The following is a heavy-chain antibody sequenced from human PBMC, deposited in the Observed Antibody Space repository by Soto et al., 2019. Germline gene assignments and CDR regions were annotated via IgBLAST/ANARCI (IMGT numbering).Heavy chain of an antibody. CDR3: ARDSRGYDILTGYSVSDAFDI. Sequence: PVGSLRLSCAAPGFTFSSYAMSWVRQAPGKGLEWVSAISGSGGSTYYADSVKGRFTISRDNSKNTQYLQMNSLRAEDTAVYYCARDSRGYDILTGYSVSDAFDIWGQGPMVTVSS. D-gene: IGHD3-9*01. V-gene: IGHV3-23*01. CDR1: GFTFSSYA. CDR2: ISGSGGST. J-gene: IGHJ3*02.